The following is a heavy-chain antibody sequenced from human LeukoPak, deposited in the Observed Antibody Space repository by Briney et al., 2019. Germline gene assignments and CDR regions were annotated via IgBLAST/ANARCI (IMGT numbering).Heavy chain of an antibody. CDR1: GFTFSSYA. Sequence: GGSLRLSCAASGFTFSSYAMSWVRQAPGKGLEWVSAISGSGGSTYYADSVKGRFTISRDNSKNTLYLQMNSPRAEDTAVYYCAKDPWEGRGGYYYFYFDYWGQGTLVTVSS. V-gene: IGHV3-23*01. CDR2: ISGSGGST. D-gene: IGHD3-22*01. CDR3: AKDPWEGRGGYYYFYFDY. J-gene: IGHJ4*02.